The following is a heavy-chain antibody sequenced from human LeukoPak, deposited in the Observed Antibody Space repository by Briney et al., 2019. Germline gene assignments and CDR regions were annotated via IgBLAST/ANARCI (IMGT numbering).Heavy chain of an antibody. J-gene: IGHJ4*02. D-gene: IGHD3-16*01. CDR1: GFTFSSYW. Sequence: GGSLRLSCAASGFTFSSYWMHWVRQAPGKGLVWVSRINSDGRSTSYADSVKGRFTISRDNAKNSLYLQMNSLRAEDTAMYYCARGGYMITFGGVDYWGQGTLVTVSS. V-gene: IGHV3-74*01. CDR3: ARGGYMITFGGVDY. CDR2: INSDGRST.